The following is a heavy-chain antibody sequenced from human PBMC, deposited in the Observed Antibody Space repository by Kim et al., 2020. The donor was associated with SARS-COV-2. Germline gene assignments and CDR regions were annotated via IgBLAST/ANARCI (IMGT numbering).Heavy chain of an antibody. Sequence: GGSLRFSCAASGFTFTNYSMHWVRQTPGKGLGWVAFISFDGSKKYYTDSVKGRFTISRDNSQNTLYLQMNSLRPEDTAVYFCTSGSGVSAAFAFDFWGQGTLVTVSS. CDR3: TSGSGVSAAFAFDF. CDR1: GFTFTNYS. D-gene: IGHD2-2*01. CDR2: ISFDGSKK. J-gene: IGHJ4*02. V-gene: IGHV3-30*03.